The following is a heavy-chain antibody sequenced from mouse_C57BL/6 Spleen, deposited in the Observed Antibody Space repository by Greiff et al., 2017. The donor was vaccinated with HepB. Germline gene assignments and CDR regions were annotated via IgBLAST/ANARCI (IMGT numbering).Heavy chain of an antibody. CDR3: ARKKGDYAMDY. CDR2: IYPGSGST. CDR1: GYTFPSYW. V-gene: IGHV1-55*01. J-gene: IGHJ4*01. Sequence: QVQLQQPGAELVKPGASVKMSCKASGYTFPSYWLTWVKPRPGQGLEWIGDIYPGSGSTNYNEKFTCKSTLTVDTSSSTAYMQLSSLTSEDSAVYYCARKKGDYAMDYWGQGTSVTVSS.